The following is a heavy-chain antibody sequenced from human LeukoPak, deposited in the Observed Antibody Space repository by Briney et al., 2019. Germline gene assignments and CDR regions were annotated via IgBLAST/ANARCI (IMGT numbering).Heavy chain of an antibody. V-gene: IGHV1-2*02. CDR1: GYTFTSYY. CDR2: INPNSGGT. CDR3: ASHLHMWQQLFPLDY. J-gene: IGHJ4*02. D-gene: IGHD6-13*01. Sequence: ASVKVSCKASGYTFTSYYMHWVRQAPGQGLEWMGWINPNSGGTNYAQKFQGRVAMTRDTSISTAYMELSRLRSDDTAVYYCASHLHMWQQLFPLDYWGQGTLVTVSS.